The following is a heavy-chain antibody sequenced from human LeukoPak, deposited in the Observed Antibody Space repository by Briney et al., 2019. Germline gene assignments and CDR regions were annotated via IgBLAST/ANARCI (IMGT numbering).Heavy chain of an antibody. D-gene: IGHD6-19*01. CDR2: NDNSGST. J-gene: IGHJ4*02. Sequence: PSQTLSLTCSVSSGHIDGVYWNWSPQTPGKGRGWIGYNDNSGSTKYNPSLQSRITMSRDTSKKQFSLKLTSVTAADTAMYYCASGAGWLTDYCGQGTLVSVSS. CDR3: ASGAGWLTDY. V-gene: IGHV4-4*08. CDR1: SGHIDGVY.